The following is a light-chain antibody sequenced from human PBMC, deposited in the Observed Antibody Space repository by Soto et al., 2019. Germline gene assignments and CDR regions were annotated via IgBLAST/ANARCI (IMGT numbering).Light chain of an antibody. V-gene: IGKV1-39*01. CDR2: AAS. CDR1: QSISSY. CDR3: QQSYSTPYT. J-gene: IGKJ2*01. Sequence: DIQMTQSPSSLSASVGDRVTLTCRASQSISSYLNWYQQKPGKAPKLLIYAASSLQIGVPSRFSVSGSGTDFTLTSSSLQPEDFATYYCQQSYSTPYTFGQGTKLEIK.